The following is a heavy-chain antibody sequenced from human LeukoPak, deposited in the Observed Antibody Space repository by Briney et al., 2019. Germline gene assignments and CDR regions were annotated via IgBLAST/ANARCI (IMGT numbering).Heavy chain of an antibody. CDR3: SRGYDRGLDY. V-gene: IGHV3-11*05. CDR2: ISSRNTYT. Sequence: PGGSLRLSCAASGLTLSDYHMSWIRQAPGKGLEWISYISSRNTYTKYADSVKGRLTISRDDAKNSLYLQMNGLRADDTAVYYCSRGYDRGLDYWGRGTLVTVSS. J-gene: IGHJ4*02. D-gene: IGHD2-2*01. CDR1: GLTLSDYH.